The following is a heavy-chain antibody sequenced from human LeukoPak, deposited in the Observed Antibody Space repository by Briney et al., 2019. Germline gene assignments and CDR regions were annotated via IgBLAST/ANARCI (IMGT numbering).Heavy chain of an antibody. V-gene: IGHV3-23*01. CDR3: ARRSRTDYNWFDP. Sequence: GGSLRLSCAASGFTFDIYAMNWIRQAPGEGLEWVSAITGDGSTFYPDSVKGRFTISRDNSKNTLYLQMNSLRADDTAVYYCARRSRTDYNWFDPWGQGTLVTVSS. CDR1: GFTFDIYA. J-gene: IGHJ5*02. CDR2: ITGDGST. D-gene: IGHD6-13*01.